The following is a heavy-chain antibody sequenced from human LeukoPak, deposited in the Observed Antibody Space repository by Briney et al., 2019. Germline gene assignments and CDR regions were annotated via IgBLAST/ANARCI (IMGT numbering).Heavy chain of an antibody. CDR2: INGGGDVT. CDR1: GFTSHSYA. Sequence: GGSLRLSCATSGFTSHSYAMSWVRQAPGKGLEWVSAINGGGDVTYYADSVQGRFFFSRDNAKNSLYLQMNSLRAEDTAVYYCARVSGYSSSWYYFDYWGQGTLVTVSS. CDR3: ARVSGYSSSWYYFDY. V-gene: IGHV3-23*01. D-gene: IGHD6-13*01. J-gene: IGHJ4*02.